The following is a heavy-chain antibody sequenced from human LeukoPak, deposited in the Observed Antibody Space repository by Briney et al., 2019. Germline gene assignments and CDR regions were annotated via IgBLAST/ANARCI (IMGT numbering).Heavy chain of an antibody. CDR2: INPNSGGT. V-gene: IGHV1-2*02. CDR3: ARVTSSSSGDS. D-gene: IGHD6-6*01. CDR1: GYTFTGYY. J-gene: IGHJ4*02. Sequence: ASVKVSCKASGYTFTGYYIHWVRQAPGQGLKWLGWINPNSGGTNYTQKFQGRVTLTSDTSISTASMELSRLRSDDTAVYYCARVTSSSSGDSWGQGTLVTVSS.